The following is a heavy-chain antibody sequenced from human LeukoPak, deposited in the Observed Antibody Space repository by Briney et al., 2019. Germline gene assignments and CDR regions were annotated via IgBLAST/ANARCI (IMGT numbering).Heavy chain of an antibody. Sequence: SVKVSCKASGGTFSSYSISWVRQAPGRGLEWMGRIIPILDVANYAQRFQGRVTITADKSTNTAYMELSSLRSEDTAVYYCAREWYYDSETKIYWFGPWGQGTLITVSS. D-gene: IGHD3-10*01. CDR3: AREWYYDSETKIYWFGP. CDR2: IIPILDVA. CDR1: GGTFSSYS. J-gene: IGHJ5*02. V-gene: IGHV1-69*04.